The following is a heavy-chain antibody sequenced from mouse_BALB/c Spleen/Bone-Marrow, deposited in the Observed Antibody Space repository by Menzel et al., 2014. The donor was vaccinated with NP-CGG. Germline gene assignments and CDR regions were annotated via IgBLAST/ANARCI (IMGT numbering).Heavy chain of an antibody. CDR2: INPYDGDT. CDR3: ARGGLLRAMDY. V-gene: IGHV1-20*02. D-gene: IGHD2-3*01. Sequence: VQLQQSGPEPVKPGASVKISCKASGYSFTGYFMNWVMQSHGKSLEWIGRINPYDGDTFYNQKFKGKATLTVDKSSSTAHMVLRSMASEDSAVYYCARGGLLRAMDYWGQGTSVTVSS. CDR1: GYSFTGYF. J-gene: IGHJ4*01.